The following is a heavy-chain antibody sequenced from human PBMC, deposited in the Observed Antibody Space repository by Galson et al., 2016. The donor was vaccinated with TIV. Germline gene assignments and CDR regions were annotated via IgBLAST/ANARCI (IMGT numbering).Heavy chain of an antibody. D-gene: IGHD1-1*01. CDR1: GYSITSGYY. CDR3: ARERYWNGGSDY. CDR2: MYYSGNT. Sequence: ETLSLTCAVSGYSITSGYYWGWIRQPPGKGLEWIGSMYYSGNTYSNPSLKSRLTISLDTSQNQISLKLSSVTAADTAVYYCARERYWNGGSDYWGRGTLVTVSS. J-gene: IGHJ4*02. V-gene: IGHV4-38-2*02.